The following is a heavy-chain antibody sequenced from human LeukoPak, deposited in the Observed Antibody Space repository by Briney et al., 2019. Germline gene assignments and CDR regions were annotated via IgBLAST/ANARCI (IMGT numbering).Heavy chain of an antibody. Sequence: SETLSLTCAVYGGSFSGYYWSWIRQTPGKGLEWIGEINHSGSTRYNPSLTSRVTISLDTSKNQFSLKLDSVTAADTAVYYCARGPTVEYDILTGYYRLDYWGQGTLVTVSS. CDR2: INHSGST. V-gene: IGHV4-34*01. CDR3: ARGPTVEYDILTGYYRLDY. D-gene: IGHD3-9*01. J-gene: IGHJ4*02. CDR1: GGSFSGYY.